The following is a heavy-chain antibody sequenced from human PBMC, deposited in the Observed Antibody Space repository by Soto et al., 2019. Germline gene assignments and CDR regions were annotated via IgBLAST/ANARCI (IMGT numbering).Heavy chain of an antibody. D-gene: IGHD3-10*01. J-gene: IGHJ4*02. CDR2: INPSGGST. CDR3: ARGRDYGSGRAGFDY. CDR1: GYTFTSYY. Sequence: QVQLVQSGAEVKKPGASVKVSCKASGYTFTSYYMHWVRQAPGQGLEWMGIINPSGGSTSYAQKFQGRGTMTRDTSTGTVDMELSSLRSEDTAVYYCARGRDYGSGRAGFDYWGQGTLVTVSS. V-gene: IGHV1-46*03.